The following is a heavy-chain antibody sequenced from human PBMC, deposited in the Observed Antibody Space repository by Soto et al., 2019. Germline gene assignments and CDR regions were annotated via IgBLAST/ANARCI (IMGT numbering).Heavy chain of an antibody. V-gene: IGHV4-30-4*01. J-gene: IGHJ3*02. CDR1: GGSISSGDYY. D-gene: IGHD5-12*01. CDR2: IYYSGST. Sequence: SETLSLTCTVSGGSISSGDYYWSWIRQPPGKGLEWIGYIYYSGSTYYNPSLKSRVTMSVDTSKNQFSLKLSSVTAADTAVYYCASLDSGYDSRAFDIWGQGAMVTVSS. CDR3: ASLDSGYDSRAFDI.